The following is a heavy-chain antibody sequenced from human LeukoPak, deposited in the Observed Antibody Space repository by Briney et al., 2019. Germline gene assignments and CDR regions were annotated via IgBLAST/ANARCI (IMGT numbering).Heavy chain of an antibody. CDR2: ISYDGGSI. V-gene: IGHV3-30*03. D-gene: IGHD1-7*01. CDR1: GFSFSTYG. J-gene: IGHJ4*02. Sequence: GGSLGLSCAASGFSFSTYGMHWVRQAPGKGPEWVAVISYDGGSIYYADSVKGRFTISRDNSKNTLYLRMNSLRTEDTAVYYCAREQTGTTDYWGQGTLVTVSS. CDR3: AREQTGTTDY.